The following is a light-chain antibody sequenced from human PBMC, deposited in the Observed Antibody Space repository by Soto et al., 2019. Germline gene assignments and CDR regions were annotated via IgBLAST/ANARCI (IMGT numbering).Light chain of an antibody. CDR3: QQYDSYMYA. CDR2: GAS. CDR1: QNVGNN. Sequence: EIVITQSPATLSVSPGERATLSCRASQNVGNNLAWYQQRPGQAPRLLMYGASTRPSGVPARFTGGGSGTDFTLTITSLQSEDFAVYYCQQYDSYMYAFGQGTKVDIK. V-gene: IGKV3-15*01. J-gene: IGKJ2*01.